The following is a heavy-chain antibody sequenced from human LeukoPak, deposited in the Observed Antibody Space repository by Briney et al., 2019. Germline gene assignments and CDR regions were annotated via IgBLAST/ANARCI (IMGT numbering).Heavy chain of an antibody. V-gene: IGHV1-69*13. CDR3: ARDEATGDSGYDFPGSRDY. CDR2: IIPIFGTA. J-gene: IGHJ4*02. CDR1: GGTFSSYA. D-gene: IGHD5-12*01. Sequence: SVKVSCKAYGGTFSSYAISWVRQDPGQGLEWMGEIIPIFGTANYAQKFQGRVTITADESTSTAYMELSSLRSEDTAVYYCARDEATGDSGYDFPGSRDYWGQGTLVTVSS.